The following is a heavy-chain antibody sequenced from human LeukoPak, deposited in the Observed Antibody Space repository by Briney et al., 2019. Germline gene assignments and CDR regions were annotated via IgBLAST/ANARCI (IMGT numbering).Heavy chain of an antibody. J-gene: IGHJ4*02. CDR1: GGSFSGYY. CDR2: INHSGST. D-gene: IGHD6-13*01. Sequence: SETLSLTCAVYGGSFSGYYWSWIRQPPGKGLEWIGEINHSGSTNYNPSLKSRVTISVDTSKNQFSLKLSSVTAADTAVYYCARLLHPQSTSWFIDYWGQGALVTVSS. CDR3: ARLLHPQSTSWFIDY. V-gene: IGHV4-34*01.